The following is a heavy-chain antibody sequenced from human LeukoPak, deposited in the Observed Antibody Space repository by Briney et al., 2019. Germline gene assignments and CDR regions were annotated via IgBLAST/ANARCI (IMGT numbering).Heavy chain of an antibody. CDR3: ANLRGNNWYIEY. CDR2: IKEDGSEK. CDR1: GFTFSNYW. V-gene: IGHV3-7*01. D-gene: IGHD1-1*01. Sequence: GGSLSLSCAASGFTFSNYWMSWVRQAPGKGLEGVAHIKEDGSEKYYVDSVKGRFTISRDNARNSLYLQMNSLRAEDTAVYYCANLRGNNWYIEYWGQGTLVTVSS. J-gene: IGHJ4*02.